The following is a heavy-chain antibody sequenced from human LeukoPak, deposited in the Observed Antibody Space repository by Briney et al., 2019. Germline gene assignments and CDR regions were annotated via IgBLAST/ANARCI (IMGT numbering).Heavy chain of an antibody. Sequence: SQTLSLTCALSGDSVSSDSTAWNWIRQYPSRGLEWLGRTYFRSKWYNDYAVSVKSRITINPDTSKNQLSLQLNSVTPEDTAVYYCAREGGDAFDVWGQGTMVTVSS. D-gene: IGHD1-26*01. V-gene: IGHV6-1*01. CDR1: GDSVSSDSTA. J-gene: IGHJ3*01. CDR3: AREGGDAFDV. CDR2: TYFRSKWYN.